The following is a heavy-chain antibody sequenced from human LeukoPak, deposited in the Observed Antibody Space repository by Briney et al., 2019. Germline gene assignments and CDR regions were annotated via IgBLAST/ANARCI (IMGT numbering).Heavy chain of an antibody. J-gene: IGHJ4*02. CDR2: IYYSGST. CDR3: ARDGFSDGDGVFFLDY. D-gene: IGHD4-17*01. V-gene: IGHV4-39*07. Sequence: SETLSLTCTVSGGSISSSSYYWGWIRQPPGKGLEWIGSIYYSGSTYYNPSLKSRVAISIDTSKNQFSLKVTSVTAADTAVYYCARDGFSDGDGVFFLDYWGQGTLLTVSS. CDR1: GGSISSSSYY.